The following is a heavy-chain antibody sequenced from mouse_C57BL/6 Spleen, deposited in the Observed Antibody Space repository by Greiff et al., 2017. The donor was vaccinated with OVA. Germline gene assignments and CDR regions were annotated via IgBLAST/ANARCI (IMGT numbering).Heavy chain of an antibody. CDR3: ASHYYGSSTGFAY. J-gene: IGHJ3*01. D-gene: IGHD1-1*01. CDR1: GFSLTSYG. V-gene: IGHV2-6*01. CDR2: IWGVGST. Sequence: VMLVESGPGLVAPSQSLSITCTVSGFSLTSYGVDWVRQSPGKGLEWLGVIWGVGSTNYNSALKSRLSISKDNSKSQVFLKMNSLQTDDTAMYYCASHYYGSSTGFAYWGQGTLVTVSA.